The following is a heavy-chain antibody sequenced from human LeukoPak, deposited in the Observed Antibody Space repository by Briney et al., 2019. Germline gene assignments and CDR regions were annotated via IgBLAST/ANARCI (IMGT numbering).Heavy chain of an antibody. CDR1: GFTFTSYN. Sequence: PGGSLRLSCAASGFTFTSYNMNWVRQAPGKGLEWVSYISSSYSSIYYADSVKGRFTISRDNAKNSLYLQMNSLRDDDTAVYYCARHRAWALDIWGQGTMVTVSS. CDR2: ISSSYSSI. V-gene: IGHV3-48*02. CDR3: ARHRAWALDI. J-gene: IGHJ3*02. D-gene: IGHD3-10*01.